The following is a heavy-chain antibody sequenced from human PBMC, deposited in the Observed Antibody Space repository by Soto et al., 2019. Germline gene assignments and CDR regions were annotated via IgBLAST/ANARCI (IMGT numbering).Heavy chain of an antibody. V-gene: IGHV3-64*02. CDR1: XFTFSTYA. D-gene: IGHD2-15*01. CDR2: ISSTGVST. CDR3: AARYCSGGSCLYFQH. Sequence: GGSLRLSCAASXFTFSTYAMHWVRQAPGKGLEYVSAISSTGVSTYYADSVKGRFTISRDNSENTLFLQMGSLRAEDMAVYYCAARYCSGGSCLYFQHWGQGTLVTVSS. J-gene: IGHJ1*01.